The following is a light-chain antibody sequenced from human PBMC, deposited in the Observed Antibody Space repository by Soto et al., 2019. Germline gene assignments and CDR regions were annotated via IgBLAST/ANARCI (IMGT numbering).Light chain of an antibody. Sequence: EIVMTQSPATVSVSPGERATLSCRASQSVSSYLAWYQQKPGQAPRLLIYDASNRATGIPARFSGSGSGTDFTLTISSLEPEDFAVYYCQQRSNLPGTFGPGTKVDIK. V-gene: IGKV3-11*01. J-gene: IGKJ3*01. CDR1: QSVSSY. CDR3: QQRSNLPGT. CDR2: DAS.